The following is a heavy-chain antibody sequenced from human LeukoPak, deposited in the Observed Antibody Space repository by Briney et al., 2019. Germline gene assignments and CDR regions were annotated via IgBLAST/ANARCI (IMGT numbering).Heavy chain of an antibody. Sequence: SETLSLTCTVSGGSISSSSYYWGWIRQPPGKGLEWIGSIYYSGSAYYNPSLKSRVTISVDTSKNQFSLKLSSVTAADTAVYYCARRDSSGWYTEGAFDIWGQGTMVTVSS. CDR2: IYYSGSA. V-gene: IGHV4-39*01. CDR3: ARRDSSGWYTEGAFDI. CDR1: GGSISSSSYY. J-gene: IGHJ3*02. D-gene: IGHD6-19*01.